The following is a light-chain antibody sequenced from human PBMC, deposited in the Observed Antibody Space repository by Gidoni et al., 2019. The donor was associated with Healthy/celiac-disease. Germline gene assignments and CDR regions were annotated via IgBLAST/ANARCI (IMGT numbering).Light chain of an antibody. CDR3: QQRSNWPPFT. CDR1: QSVSNY. Sequence: EIVLTQSPATLSLSPGERATLSCRASQSVSNYLAWYQQKPGQAPRLLIYDASNRATGIPARFSGSGSGTDFTLTISSLEPEYFAFYYCQQRSNWPPFTFXPXTKVDIK. J-gene: IGKJ3*01. CDR2: DAS. V-gene: IGKV3-11*01.